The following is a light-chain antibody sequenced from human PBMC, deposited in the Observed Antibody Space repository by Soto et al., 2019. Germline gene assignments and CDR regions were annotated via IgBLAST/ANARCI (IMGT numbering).Light chain of an antibody. CDR1: SRDVGTYSL. V-gene: IGLV2-23*02. Sequence: QSVLTQPASVSGSPGQSITISCTGTSRDVGTYSLVSWYQQHPGKAPKLLVYEIFRRPSGVSDRFSGSKSGNTASLTISGLQPEDEADYYCCSYAGSSTYVFGIGTKATV. J-gene: IGLJ1*01. CDR2: EIF. CDR3: CSYAGSSTYV.